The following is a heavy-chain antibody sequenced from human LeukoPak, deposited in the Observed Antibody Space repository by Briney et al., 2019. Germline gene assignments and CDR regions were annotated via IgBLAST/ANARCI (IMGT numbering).Heavy chain of an antibody. D-gene: IGHD1-26*01. CDR1: GFTYDDCA. CDR3: AKDMDVVGATRGYFDY. V-gene: IGHV3-43*02. CDR2: ISGDGGST. J-gene: IGHJ4*02. Sequence: PGGTLRLFCAASGFTYDDCAMHWAREAPGKGRECVSHISGDGGSTYYADSVKGRFTIARDNSKNSLYLQMNSLRTEDTALYYCAKDMDVVGATRGYFDYWGQGTLVTVSS.